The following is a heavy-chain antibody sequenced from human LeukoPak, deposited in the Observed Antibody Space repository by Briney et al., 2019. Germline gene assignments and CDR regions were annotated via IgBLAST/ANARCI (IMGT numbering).Heavy chain of an antibody. CDR1: GFTFSSYA. V-gene: IGHV3-30-3*01. D-gene: IGHD5-12*01. CDR2: ISYDGSNK. J-gene: IGHJ4*02. CDR3: ARDSPGYGGTVFDY. Sequence: GGSLRLSCAASGFTFSSYAMHWVRQAPGKGLEWVAVISYDGSNKYYADSVKGRFTISRDNSKNTLYLQMNSLRAEDTAVYYCARDSPGYGGTVFDYWGQGTLVTVSS.